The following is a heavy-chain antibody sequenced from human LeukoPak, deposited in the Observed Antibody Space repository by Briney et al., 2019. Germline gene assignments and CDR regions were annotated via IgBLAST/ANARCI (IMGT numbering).Heavy chain of an antibody. D-gene: IGHD2-21*02. Sequence: LETLSLTCTVSGGSISSSSYYWGWIRQPPGKGLEWIGSIYYSGSTYYNPSLKSRVTISVDTSKNQFSLKLSSVTAADTAVYYCARDDFHYYFDYWGPGTLVTVSS. V-gene: IGHV4-39*07. CDR2: IYYSGST. CDR1: GGSISSSSYY. CDR3: ARDDFHYYFDY. J-gene: IGHJ4*02.